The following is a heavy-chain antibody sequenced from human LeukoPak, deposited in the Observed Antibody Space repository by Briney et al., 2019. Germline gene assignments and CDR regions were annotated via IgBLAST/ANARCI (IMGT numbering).Heavy chain of an antibody. CDR1: GGSFSGYY. D-gene: IGHD2-8*02. V-gene: IGHV4-34*01. J-gene: IGHJ4*02. Sequence: KPSETLSLTCAVYGGSFSGYYWSWIRQPPGMGLEWIGEINHSGSTNYNPSLKSRVTISVDTSKNQFSLKLSSVTAADTAVYYCARSELTGGELRDYWGQGTLVTVSS. CDR3: ARSELTGGELRDY. CDR2: INHSGST.